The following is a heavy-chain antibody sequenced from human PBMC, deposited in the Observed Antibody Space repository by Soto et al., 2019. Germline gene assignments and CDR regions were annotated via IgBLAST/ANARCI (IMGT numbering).Heavy chain of an antibody. D-gene: IGHD3-10*01. J-gene: IGHJ4*02. CDR2: ISAHNGNT. CDR3: TRESGGISEVAYFDY. CDR1: GYIFINHG. Sequence: QVQLVQSAAEVKKAGASVKVSCKASGYIFINHGISWVRQAPGQGPEWMGWISAHNGNTKYAEKFQGRVTMTRDTSTTTVYMELRSLRFDDMAVYYCTRESGGISEVAYFDYWGQGTLVTVSP. V-gene: IGHV1-18*03.